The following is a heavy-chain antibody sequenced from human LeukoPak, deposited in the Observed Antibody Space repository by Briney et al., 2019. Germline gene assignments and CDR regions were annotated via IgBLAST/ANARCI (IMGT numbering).Heavy chain of an antibody. J-gene: IGHJ4*02. Sequence: SETMSPTCTVSGGSISSYYWSWIRQPPGKWMEWIGYIYYSGSNTYTQDPRHRVTISVDTSKNQFSLKLSSVTAADTAVYYCARSHSVSTSFDYWGQGTLVTVSS. CDR2: IYYSGSN. CDR1: GGSISSYY. CDR3: ARSHSVSTSFDY. V-gene: IGHV4-59*01. D-gene: IGHD2-2*01.